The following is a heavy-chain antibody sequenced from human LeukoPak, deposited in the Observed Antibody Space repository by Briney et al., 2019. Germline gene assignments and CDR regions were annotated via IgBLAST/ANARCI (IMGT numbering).Heavy chain of an antibody. CDR1: GLTFSSYA. CDR3: AKVGFSEMEWLLYSDH. Sequence: GGSLRLSCAASGLTFSSYAMSWVRQAPGKGLEWVSAISGSSGHTYYADSVKGRFTISRDKSKNTLYLQMNSLRAEDTAVYYCAKVGFSEMEWLLYSDHWGQGTLVTVSS. D-gene: IGHD3-3*01. V-gene: IGHV3-23*01. J-gene: IGHJ4*02. CDR2: ISGSSGHT.